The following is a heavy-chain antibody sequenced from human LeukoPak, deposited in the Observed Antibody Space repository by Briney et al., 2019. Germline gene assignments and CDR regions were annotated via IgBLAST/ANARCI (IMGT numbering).Heavy chain of an antibody. CDR3: TRGKYQLDY. Sequence: SETLSLTCTVSGGSISRYYWSWTRQPPGKGLEWIGHIYYSGSTNHNPSLRSRVTISVDTSKNQFSLKLSSVTAADTAVYYCTRGKYQLDYWGQGTLVTVSS. V-gene: IGHV4-59*08. D-gene: IGHD2-2*01. CDR1: GGSISRYY. CDR2: IYYSGST. J-gene: IGHJ4*02.